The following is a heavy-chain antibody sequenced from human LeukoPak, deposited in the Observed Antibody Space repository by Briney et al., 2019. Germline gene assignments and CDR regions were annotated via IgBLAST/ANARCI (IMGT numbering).Heavy chain of an antibody. V-gene: IGHV3-23*01. Sequence: PGGSLRLSCAASGFTFSSYAMSWVRQAPGKGLEWVSAISGSGGSTYYADSVKGRFTISRDNSKNTLYLQMNSLRAEDTAIYYCAVHSSIWYYFDYWGQGTLVTVSS. D-gene: IGHD6-13*01. J-gene: IGHJ4*02. CDR1: GFTFSSYA. CDR3: AVHSSIWYYFDY. CDR2: ISGSGGST.